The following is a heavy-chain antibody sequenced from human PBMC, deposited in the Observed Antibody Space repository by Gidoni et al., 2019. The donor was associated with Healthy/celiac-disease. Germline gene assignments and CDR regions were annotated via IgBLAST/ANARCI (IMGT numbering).Heavy chain of an antibody. CDR2: ISSSSSYI. J-gene: IGHJ4*02. CDR1: GFTFRSYS. D-gene: IGHD3-10*01. V-gene: IGHV3-21*01. CDR3: ARDSMVRGVIIRSAY. Sequence: EVQLVESGGGLVKPGGSLRLSCAASGFTFRSYSMNWVRQAPGKGLEWVSSISSSSSYIYYADSVKGRFTISRDNAKNSLYLQMNSLRAEDTAVYYCARDSMVRGVIIRSAYWGQGTLVTVSS.